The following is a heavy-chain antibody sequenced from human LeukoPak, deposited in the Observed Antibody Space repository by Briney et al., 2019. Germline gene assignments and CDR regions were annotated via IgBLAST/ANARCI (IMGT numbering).Heavy chain of an antibody. V-gene: IGHV4-31*03. D-gene: IGHD3-22*01. CDR1: GGSISSGGYY. CDR3: ARDFKFPFNYSDKSAYLGSWFDP. CDR2: IYYSGST. Sequence: SETLSLTCTVTGGSISSGGYYWSWIRQHPGKGLEWIGYIYYSGSTYYNPSLKSRVTISVDTSKNQFSLKLSSVTTADTAVYYCARDFKFPFNYSDKSAYLGSWFDPWGQGTLVTVSS. J-gene: IGHJ5*02.